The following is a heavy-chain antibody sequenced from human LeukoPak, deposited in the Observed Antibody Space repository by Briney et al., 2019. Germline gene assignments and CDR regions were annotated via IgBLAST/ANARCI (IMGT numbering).Heavy chain of an antibody. Sequence: PSETLSLTCTVSGGSISSSSYYWGWIRQPPGKGLEWIGSINYSGSTYYNPSLKSRVTISVDTSKNQFSLKLSSVTAADTAVYYCARLPNLLDWLSWFDPWGQGTLVTVSS. V-gene: IGHV4-39*01. CDR1: GGSISSSSYY. CDR2: INYSGST. J-gene: IGHJ5*02. D-gene: IGHD3-9*01. CDR3: ARLPNLLDWLSWFDP.